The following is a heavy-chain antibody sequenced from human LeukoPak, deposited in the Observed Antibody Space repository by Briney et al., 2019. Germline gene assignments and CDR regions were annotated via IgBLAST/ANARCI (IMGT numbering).Heavy chain of an antibody. CDR2: IYTSGS. CDR1: GASISSYY. J-gene: IGHJ5*02. CDR3: ARDHKWIGELLEPFDP. V-gene: IGHV4-4*07. D-gene: IGHD3-10*01. Sequence: PSETLSLTCTVSGASISSYYWSWIRQPAGKGLGWIGRIYTSGSSYNPSLQSRVTMSLDTSKNQFSLQLTSVTAADTAVYYCARDHKWIGELLEPFDPWGQGTLVTVSS.